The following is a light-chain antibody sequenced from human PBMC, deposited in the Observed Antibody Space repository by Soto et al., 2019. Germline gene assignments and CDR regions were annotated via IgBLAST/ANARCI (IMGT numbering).Light chain of an antibody. V-gene: IGKV4-1*01. CDR3: QQYYSTPLT. CDR2: WAS. J-gene: IGKJ4*01. CDR1: QSVLYSSNNKNY. Sequence: DLVLARSPDSLAVSLGPRATINCKSSQSVLYSSNNKNYLAWYQQKPGQPPKLLIYWASTRESGVPDRFSGSGSGTDFTLTISSLQAEDVAVYYCQQYYSTPLTFGGGSKV.